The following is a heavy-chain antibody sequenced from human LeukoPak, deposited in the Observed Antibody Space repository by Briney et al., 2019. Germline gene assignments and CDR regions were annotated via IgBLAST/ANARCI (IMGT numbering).Heavy chain of an antibody. CDR3: ARGSYSLGGFDY. D-gene: IGHD6-13*01. Sequence: PGGSLRLSCAASGFTFSSYWMHWVRQAPGKGLVWVSRISSDGSDTNYADSVKGRFTISRDNAKNTPYLPMNSLRAEDTAVYYCARGSYSLGGFDYWGQGNLVTVSS. J-gene: IGHJ4*02. CDR1: GFTFSSYW. CDR2: ISSDGSDT. V-gene: IGHV3-74*01.